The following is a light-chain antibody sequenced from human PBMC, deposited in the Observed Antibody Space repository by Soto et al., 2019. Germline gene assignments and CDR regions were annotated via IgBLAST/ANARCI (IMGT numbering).Light chain of an antibody. V-gene: IGKV1-5*01. J-gene: IGKJ1*01. CDR2: DAS. Sequence: DIQMTQSPSTLSASVGDRVTMTCRASQSIRSWLAWYQQKPGKAPKLLIYDASSLESGVPSRFSGRRSGTEFTLTISSLQPEDVATYYCQQYAGYSRTFGQGTKVDIK. CDR3: QQYAGYSRT. CDR1: QSIRSW.